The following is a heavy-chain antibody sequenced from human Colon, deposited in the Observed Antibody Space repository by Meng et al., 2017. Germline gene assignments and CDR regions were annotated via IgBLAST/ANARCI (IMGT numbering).Heavy chain of an antibody. CDR3: ARFYGSGTFEVHDY. V-gene: IGHV4-61*01. Sequence: VAWQQPGPGLVKPSGTVSPTCVASGGSVSSASYYWSWIRQPPGKGLEWIGLIHYSGSRNYNPSLKSRVTMSVDTSKNQVSLRLTSVTAADTAVYYCARFYGSGTFEVHDYWGQGTLVTVSS. CDR2: IHYSGSR. J-gene: IGHJ4*02. D-gene: IGHD3-10*01. CDR1: GGSVSSASYY.